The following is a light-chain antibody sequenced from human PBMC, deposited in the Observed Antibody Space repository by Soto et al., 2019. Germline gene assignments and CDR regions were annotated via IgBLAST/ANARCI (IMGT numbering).Light chain of an antibody. Sequence: QSVLTQPPSVSGAPGQRVTISCTGSSSNIGAGYDVHWYQQLPVTAPKLLIYGNSNRPSGVPDRFSGSKSGTSASLAITGLQAEDEADYYCQSYDSSLSGYVFGTGTQLTVL. CDR1: SSNIGAGYD. V-gene: IGLV1-40*01. CDR3: QSYDSSLSGYV. J-gene: IGLJ1*01. CDR2: GNS.